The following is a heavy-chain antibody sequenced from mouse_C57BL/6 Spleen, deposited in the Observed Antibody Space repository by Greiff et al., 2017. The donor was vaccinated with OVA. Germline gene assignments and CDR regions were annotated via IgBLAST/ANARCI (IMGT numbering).Heavy chain of an antibody. CDR2: IYPRSGNT. CDR1: GYTFTSYG. CDR3: APTAHYAMDY. D-gene: IGHD1-2*01. V-gene: IGHV1-81*01. J-gene: IGHJ4*01. Sequence: QVQLKQSGAELARPGASVKLSCKASGYTFTSYGISWVKQRTGQGLEWIGEIYPRSGNTYYNEKFKGKATLTADKSSSTAYMELRSLTSEDSAVYFCAPTAHYAMDYWGQGTSVTVSS.